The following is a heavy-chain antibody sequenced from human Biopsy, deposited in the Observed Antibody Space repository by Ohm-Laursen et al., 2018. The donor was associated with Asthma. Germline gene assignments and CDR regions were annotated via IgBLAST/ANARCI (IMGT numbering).Heavy chain of an antibody. Sequence: ASVTVSCRTSGYTFNSAGITWVRQAPGQGLEWMGWISVYNGNTKVAQKLQDRVTMITDTSTSTAYMELRSLRSDDTAVYFCARAVDYSHYYGIDVWGQGTTVTVS. D-gene: IGHD3-10*01. CDR3: ARAVDYSHYYGIDV. CDR1: GYTFNSAG. CDR2: ISVYNGNT. V-gene: IGHV1-18*01. J-gene: IGHJ6*02.